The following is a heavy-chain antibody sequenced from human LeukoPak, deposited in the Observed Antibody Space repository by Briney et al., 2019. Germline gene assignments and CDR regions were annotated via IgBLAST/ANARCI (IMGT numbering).Heavy chain of an antibody. CDR3: VRLSTFKVGSTAYDAFDL. D-gene: IGHD1-26*01. CDR2: IWYDGSKR. V-gene: IGHV3-33*01. Sequence: GGSLRLSCGASGFAFSRHGMHWVRQAPGKGLEWLSVIWYDGSKRYYVDSVKGRFTISRDNSNNFLYLQMNSLSAEDTAMYYCVRLSTFKVGSTAYDAFDLWGQGIMVTVSS. CDR1: GFAFSRHG. J-gene: IGHJ3*01.